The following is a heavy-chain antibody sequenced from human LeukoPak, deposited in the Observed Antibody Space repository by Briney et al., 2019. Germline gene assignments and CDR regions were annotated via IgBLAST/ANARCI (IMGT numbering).Heavy chain of an antibody. D-gene: IGHD1-1*01. V-gene: IGHV4-39*01. CDR2: IYYHENT. CDR1: GGSISSSSDY. Sequence: SETLSLTCTVSGGSISSSSDYWGWIRQAPGTGLEWIGSIYYHENTYYNSSLKSRVTISVDTSKNQFSLKLNSVTTADTAVYFCARRAYSAAYWKHFDYWGQGTLVTVSS. J-gene: IGHJ4*02. CDR3: ARRAYSAAYWKHFDY.